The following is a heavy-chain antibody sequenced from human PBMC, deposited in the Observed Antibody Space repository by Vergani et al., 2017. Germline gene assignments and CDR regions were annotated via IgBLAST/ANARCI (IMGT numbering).Heavy chain of an antibody. V-gene: IGHV3-15*01. D-gene: IGHD3-22*01. Sequence: EVQLVESGGGLVQPGGSLRLSCAASGFTFSSYWMSWVRQAPGKGLEWVGRIKSKTDGGTTDYAAPVKGRFTISRDDSKNTLYLQMNSLKTEDTAVYYCTTREIYYDSSGYYFEGAFDIWGQGTMVTVSS. CDR2: IKSKTDGGTT. CDR3: TTREIYYDSSGYYFEGAFDI. J-gene: IGHJ3*02. CDR1: GFTFSSYW.